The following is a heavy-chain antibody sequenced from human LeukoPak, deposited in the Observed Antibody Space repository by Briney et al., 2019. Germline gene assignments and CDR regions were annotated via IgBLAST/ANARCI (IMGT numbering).Heavy chain of an antibody. Sequence: GASVKVSCKVSGYTLTELSMHWVRQAPGKGLEWMGGFDPEDGETIYAQKFQGRVTMTEDTSTDTAYMELSSLRSDDTAVYYCASFLYGGSGSLTTDYWGQGTLVTVSS. CDR3: ASFLYGGSGSLTTDY. J-gene: IGHJ4*02. D-gene: IGHD3-10*01. CDR1: GYTLTELS. CDR2: FDPEDGET. V-gene: IGHV1-24*01.